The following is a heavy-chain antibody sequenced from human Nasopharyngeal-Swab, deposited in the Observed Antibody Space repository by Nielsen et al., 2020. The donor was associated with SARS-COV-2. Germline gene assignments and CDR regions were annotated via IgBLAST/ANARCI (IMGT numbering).Heavy chain of an antibody. V-gene: IGHV4-34*01. Sequence: PGKGLEWIGEVSQGGGTNYNPSLKNRVTISVATSKNRFSLKLSSVTAAETAVYYCARGGAGVVPSPVVGLGPYYSYYYMDVWGKGTTVTVSS. D-gene: IGHD2-2*01. CDR3: ARGGAGVVPSPVVGLGPYYSYYYMDV. J-gene: IGHJ6*03. CDR2: VSQGGGT.